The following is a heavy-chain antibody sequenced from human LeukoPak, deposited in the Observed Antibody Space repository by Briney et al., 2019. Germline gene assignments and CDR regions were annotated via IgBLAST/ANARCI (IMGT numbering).Heavy chain of an antibody. CDR1: GYTLTELS. D-gene: IGHD6-19*01. CDR2: FDPGDGET. Sequence: ASVKVSCKVSGYTLTELSMHWVRQAPGKGLEWMGGFDPGDGETIYAQKFQGRVTMTEDTSTDTAYMELSSLRSEDTAVYYCASPLSIAVAGRFDYWGQGTLVTVSS. CDR3: ASPLSIAVAGRFDY. V-gene: IGHV1-24*01. J-gene: IGHJ4*02.